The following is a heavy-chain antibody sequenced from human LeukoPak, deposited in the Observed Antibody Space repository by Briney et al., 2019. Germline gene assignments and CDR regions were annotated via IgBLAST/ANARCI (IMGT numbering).Heavy chain of an antibody. V-gene: IGHV3-30*03. J-gene: IGHJ6*02. CDR2: ISYDGSNK. D-gene: IGHD3-10*01. CDR3: ARDRGGPYYYYGMDV. CDR1: GFTFSDYY. Sequence: SGGSLRLSCAASGFTFSDYYMSWIRQAPGKGLEWVAVISYDGSNKYYADSVKGRFTISRDNSKNTLYLQMNSLRAEDTAVYYCARDRGGPYYYYGMDVWGQGTTVTVSS.